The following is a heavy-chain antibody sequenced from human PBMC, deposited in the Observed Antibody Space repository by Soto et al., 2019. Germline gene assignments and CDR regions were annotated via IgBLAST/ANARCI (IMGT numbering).Heavy chain of an antibody. Sequence: PSETLSLTCAVYGGSFSGYYWSWIRQPPGKGLEWIGEINHSGSTNYNPSLKSRVTISVDTSKNQFSLKLSSVTAADTAVYYCARVHPSPINYMDVWGKGTTVTVSS. CDR1: GGSFSGYY. V-gene: IGHV4-34*01. CDR3: ARVHPSPINYMDV. J-gene: IGHJ6*03. CDR2: INHSGST. D-gene: IGHD2-2*01.